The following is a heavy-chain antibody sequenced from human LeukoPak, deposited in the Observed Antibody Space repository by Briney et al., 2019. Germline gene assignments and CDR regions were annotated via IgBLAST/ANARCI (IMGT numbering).Heavy chain of an antibody. D-gene: IGHD3-22*01. J-gene: IGHJ5*02. CDR2: IIPILGIA. CDR3: ARSYDSSGNWFDP. V-gene: IGHV1-69*04. CDR1: GGTFSSYA. Sequence: ASVKLSCKASGGTFSSYAISWVRQAPGQGLEWMGRIIPILGIANYAQKFQGRVTITADKSTSTAYMALSSLRSEDTAVYYCARSYDSSGNWFDPWGQGTLVTVPS.